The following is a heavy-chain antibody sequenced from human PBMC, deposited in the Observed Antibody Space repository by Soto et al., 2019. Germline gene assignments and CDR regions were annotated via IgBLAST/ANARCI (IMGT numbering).Heavy chain of an antibody. CDR1: GFTFNDYA. V-gene: IGHV3-9*01. Sequence: EVQLVESGGDPVHPGRSLRLSCTASGFTFNDYAMHWVRQAPGKGLEWVSSISWNSGDIGYADSVKGRFTISRDNAKNSLFLQMNNLTPGDTALYYCAKGNFAYYYYYMDVWGKGTTVTVSS. D-gene: IGHD3-10*01. J-gene: IGHJ6*03. CDR3: AKGNFAYYYYYMDV. CDR2: ISWNSGDI.